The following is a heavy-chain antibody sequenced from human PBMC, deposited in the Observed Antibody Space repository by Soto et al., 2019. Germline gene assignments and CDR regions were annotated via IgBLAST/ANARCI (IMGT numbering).Heavy chain of an antibody. CDR1: GYIFTNHD. J-gene: IGHJ4*02. CDR3: ARADYYDSSGFYYDC. Sequence: ASVKVSCKASGYIFTNHDIHWVRQAPGQGLEWMGIINPSGGSTNYLQKFQGRITMTMDTSTSTVYMELSSLRSEDTAVYFCARADYYDSSGFYYDCWGQGSLVTVSS. D-gene: IGHD3-22*01. CDR2: INPSGGST. V-gene: IGHV1-46*01.